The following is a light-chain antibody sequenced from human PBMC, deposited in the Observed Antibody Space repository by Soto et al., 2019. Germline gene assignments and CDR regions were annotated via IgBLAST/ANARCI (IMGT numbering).Light chain of an antibody. V-gene: IGKV3-20*01. CDR3: QQYGISPT. Sequence: EIVLTQSPGTLSLSTGERATLSCRSSHSVSSNYLAWYQQQPGQAPRLLIYDVSSRASGISDRFSGSGSGTDFTLTISRLEPVDFAVYYCQQYGISPTFGQGTKVEIK. J-gene: IGKJ1*01. CDR2: DVS. CDR1: HSVSSNY.